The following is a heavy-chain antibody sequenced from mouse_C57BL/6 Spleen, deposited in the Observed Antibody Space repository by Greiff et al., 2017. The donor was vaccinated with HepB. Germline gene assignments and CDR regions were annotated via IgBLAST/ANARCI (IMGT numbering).Heavy chain of an antibody. D-gene: IGHD2-4*01. CDR2: IDPENGDT. Sequence: VHVKQSGAELVRPGASVKLSCTASGFNIKDDYMHWVKQRPEQGLEWIGWIDPENGDTEYASKFQGKATITADTSSNTAYLQLSSLTSEDTAVYYCTTFFDYDRGAWFAYWGQGTLVTVSA. J-gene: IGHJ3*01. V-gene: IGHV14-4*01. CDR1: GFNIKDDY. CDR3: TTFFDYDRGAWFAY.